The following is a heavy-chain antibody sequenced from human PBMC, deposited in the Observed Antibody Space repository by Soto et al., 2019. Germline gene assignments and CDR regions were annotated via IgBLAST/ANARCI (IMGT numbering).Heavy chain of an antibody. J-gene: IGHJ3*02. CDR2: ISAYNGNT. CDR3: ARDLPYCSGGSCPVSYDAFDI. CDR1: GYTFTSYG. Sequence: ASVKVSCKASGYTFTSYGISWVRQAPGQGLEWMGWISAYNGNTNYAQKLQGRVTMTTDTSTSTAYMELRSMRSDDTAVYYCARDLPYCSGGSCPVSYDAFDIWGQGTMVTVSS. V-gene: IGHV1-18*01. D-gene: IGHD2-15*01.